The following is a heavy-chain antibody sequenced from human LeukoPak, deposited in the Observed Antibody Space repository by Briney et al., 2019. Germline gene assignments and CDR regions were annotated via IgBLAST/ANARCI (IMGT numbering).Heavy chain of an antibody. CDR2: IHYSGST. D-gene: IGHD3-10*01. Sequence: PSETLSLTCTVSGGSISGYYWSWIRQSPGKGLEWIAWIHYSGSTYYNPSLKSRVTISKDTSRNQYSLKLSSVTAADTAVYYCARHYNSGTYPLDHWGQGTLVTVSS. CDR3: ARHYNSGTYPLDH. CDR1: GGSISGYY. V-gene: IGHV4-59*08. J-gene: IGHJ4*02.